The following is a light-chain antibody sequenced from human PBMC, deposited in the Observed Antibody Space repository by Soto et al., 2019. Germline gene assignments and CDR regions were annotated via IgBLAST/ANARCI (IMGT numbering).Light chain of an antibody. Sequence: QSLLTQPPSASGTPGQTIAISCSGGSSNIGSHTVNWFQQLPGTAPRLLIYSNTQRPSGVPDRFSGSKSGTSAYLAISGLQSEYEGDYYCATWDDSLNGVVFGGGTKVTVL. CDR1: SSNIGSHT. CDR3: ATWDDSLNGVV. J-gene: IGLJ2*01. CDR2: SNT. V-gene: IGLV1-44*01.